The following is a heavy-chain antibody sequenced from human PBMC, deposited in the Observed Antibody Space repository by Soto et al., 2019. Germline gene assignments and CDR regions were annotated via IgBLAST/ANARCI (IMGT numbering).Heavy chain of an antibody. Sequence: GASVKVSCKASGDTFTSYGVSWVRQAPGQGLEWMGWISAYNGNTNYAQKFQGRVSMTTDTSTSTAYMELTSLRSDDTAVFYCARDTYCTSTHCYASSGMDVWGQGTTVTVSS. V-gene: IGHV1-18*01. D-gene: IGHD2-2*01. CDR2: ISAYNGNT. CDR1: GDTFTSYG. CDR3: ARDTYCTSTHCYASSGMDV. J-gene: IGHJ6*02.